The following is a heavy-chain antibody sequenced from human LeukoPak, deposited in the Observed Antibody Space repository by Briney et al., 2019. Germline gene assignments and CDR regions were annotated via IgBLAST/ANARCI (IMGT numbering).Heavy chain of an antibody. V-gene: IGHV1-69*05. Sequence: GASVKVSCKASGGTFSSYAISWVRQAPGQGLEWMGGIIPIFGTANYAQKFQGRVTITTDESTSTAYMELSSLRSEDTTVYYCAREQLELRSSYYHYYMDVWGKGTTVTVSS. CDR3: AREQLELRSSYYHYYMDV. D-gene: IGHD1-7*01. J-gene: IGHJ6*03. CDR1: GGTFSSYA. CDR2: IIPIFGTA.